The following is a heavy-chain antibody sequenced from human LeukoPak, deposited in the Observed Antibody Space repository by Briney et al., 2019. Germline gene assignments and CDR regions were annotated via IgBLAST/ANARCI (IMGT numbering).Heavy chain of an antibody. CDR3: AKYKDYPIAAAGPGLDY. D-gene: IGHD6-13*01. CDR1: GFTFSSYA. CDR2: ISYDGSNK. Sequence: GGSLRLSCAASGFTFSSYAMHWVRQAPGKGLEWVAVISYDGSNKYYADSVKGRFTISRDNSKNTLYLQMNSLRAEDTAVYYCAKYKDYPIAAAGPGLDYWGQGTLVTVSS. J-gene: IGHJ4*02. V-gene: IGHV3-30-3*02.